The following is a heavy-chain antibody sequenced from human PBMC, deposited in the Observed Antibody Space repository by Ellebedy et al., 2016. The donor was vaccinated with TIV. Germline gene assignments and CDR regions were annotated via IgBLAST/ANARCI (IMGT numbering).Heavy chain of an antibody. Sequence: ASVKVSCXASGYTFTSYDINWVRQATGQGLEWMGWMNPNSGNTGYAQKFQGWVTMTRDTSISTAYMELSRLRSDDTAVYYCARSKSQYYDFWSGYLNWGQGTLVTVSS. V-gene: IGHV1-8*01. CDR1: GYTFTSYD. J-gene: IGHJ4*02. CDR2: MNPNSGNT. CDR3: ARSKSQYYDFWSGYLN. D-gene: IGHD3-3*01.